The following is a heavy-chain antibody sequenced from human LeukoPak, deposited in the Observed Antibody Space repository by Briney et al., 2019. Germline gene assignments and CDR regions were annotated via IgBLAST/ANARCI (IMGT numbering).Heavy chain of an antibody. CDR3: ARGYTYSSSWYGTEGVYFDY. D-gene: IGHD6-13*01. J-gene: IGHJ4*02. V-gene: IGHV4-30-2*01. CDR1: GGSISSGGYS. CDR2: INHSGST. Sequence: PSQTLSLTCAVSGGSISSGGYSWSWIRQPPGKGLEWIGYINHSGSTNYNPSLKSRVTISVDTSKNQFSLKLSSVTAADTAVYYCARGYTYSSSWYGTEGVYFDYWGQGTLVTVSS.